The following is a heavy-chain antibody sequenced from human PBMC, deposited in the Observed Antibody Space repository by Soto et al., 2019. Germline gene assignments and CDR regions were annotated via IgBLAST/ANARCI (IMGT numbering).Heavy chain of an antibody. CDR1: GDSINSVEHY. J-gene: IGHJ5*02. V-gene: IGHV4-30-4*01. Sequence: SVTLSLTWRVSGDSINSVEHYWSWIRPPPGKGLEWMGYIYHSGSTHYNPSLNSRLTISIDTSTNRFSLNLTSVTAADTAVYFCARLRWETENTGFDPWGQGALVPFSS. CDR2: IYHSGST. CDR3: ARLRWETENTGFDP. D-gene: IGHD1-26*01.